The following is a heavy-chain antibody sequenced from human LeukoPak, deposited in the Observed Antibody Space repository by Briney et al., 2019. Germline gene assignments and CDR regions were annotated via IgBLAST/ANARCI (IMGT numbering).Heavy chain of an antibody. CDR2: IYPGDSGT. J-gene: IGHJ4*02. CDR3: ARRPDHDLPTGLGGYYFDY. Sequence: GESLKISCQGSGYSFADYWIGWVRQMPGKGLDLMGIIYPGDSGTRYSPSFQGQVTISAEKSIRTAYLQCSSLKASHTAMYYCARRPDHDLPTGLGGYYFDYWGQGTLVTVSS. D-gene: IGHD3-9*01. CDR1: GYSFADYW. V-gene: IGHV5-51*01.